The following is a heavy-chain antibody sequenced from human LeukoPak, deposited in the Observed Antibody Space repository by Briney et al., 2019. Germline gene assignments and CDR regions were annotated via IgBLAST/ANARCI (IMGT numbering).Heavy chain of an antibody. J-gene: IGHJ4*02. CDR2: IQQDGSEK. D-gene: IGHD1-26*01. V-gene: IGHV3-7*01. CDR3: ARDKIVGATYFDY. CDR1: GFTFSSFA. Sequence: PGVSLRLSCAASGFTFSSFALSWVRQAPGKGLEWVANIQQDGSEKYCVDSVKGRFTISRDNAKNSLYLQMNSLRADDTAVYYCARDKIVGATYFDYWGRGTLVTVSS.